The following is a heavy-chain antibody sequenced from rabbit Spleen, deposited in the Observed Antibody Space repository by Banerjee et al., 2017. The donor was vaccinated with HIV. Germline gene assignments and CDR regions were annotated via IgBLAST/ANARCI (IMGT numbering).Heavy chain of an antibody. V-gene: IGHV1S45*01. J-gene: IGHJ4*01. CDR2: MNTVSGNA. CDR1: GFSCYYKCV. D-gene: IGHD1-1*01. Sequence: QEQLVESGGGLVQPEGSLTLTCTASGFSCYYKCVMCWVRQAPGKGLQWIGCMNTVSGNAVYATWAKGRFPISSASSTTVALRMTSLTAADTATYFCARDLVAVIGWNFGLWGPGTLVTVS. CDR3: ARDLVAVIGWNFGL.